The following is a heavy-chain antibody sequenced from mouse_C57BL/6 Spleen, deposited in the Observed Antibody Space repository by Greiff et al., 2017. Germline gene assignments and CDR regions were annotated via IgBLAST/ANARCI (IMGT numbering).Heavy chain of an antibody. V-gene: IGHV1-80*01. CDR3: AGGYYGSSCYLDY. J-gene: IGHJ2*01. D-gene: IGHD1-1*01. CDR2: IYPGDGDT. CDR1: GYAFSSYW. Sequence: QVQLQQSGAELVKPGASVKISCKASGYAFSSYWMNWVKQRPGQGLEWIGQIYPGDGDTNYNGKFKGKATLTAYKSSSTAYMQLSSLTSEDSAVXFCAGGYYGSSCYLDYWGQGTTLTVSS.